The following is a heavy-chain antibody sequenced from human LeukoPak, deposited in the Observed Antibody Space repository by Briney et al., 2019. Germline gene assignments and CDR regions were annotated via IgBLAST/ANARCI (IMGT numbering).Heavy chain of an antibody. CDR1: GFTFSSYG. CDR3: AKARATGIAAAGDPYGMDV. J-gene: IGHJ6*02. V-gene: IGHV3-30*18. D-gene: IGHD6-13*01. Sequence: GGSLRLSCTASGFTFSSYGMHWVRQAPGKGLEWVAVISYDGSNKYYADSVKGRFTISRDNSKNTLYLQMNSLRAEDTAVYYCAKARATGIAAAGDPYGMDVWGQGTTVTVSS. CDR2: ISYDGSNK.